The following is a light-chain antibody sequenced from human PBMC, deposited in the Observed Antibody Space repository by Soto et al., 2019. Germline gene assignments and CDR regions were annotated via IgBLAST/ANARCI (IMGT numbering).Light chain of an antibody. J-gene: IGKJ1*01. V-gene: IGKV1-5*03. CDR2: GAS. CDR3: QQYHSYYPWT. CDR1: QSISRW. Sequence: DIPMSQGPDTMFASVGDRVTLTCRASQSISRWLAWYQQKPGTAPKLLIYGASTLESGVPSRFSGSGSGTDFSLTITSLQPDDSATYYCQQYHSYYPWTFGQGAK.